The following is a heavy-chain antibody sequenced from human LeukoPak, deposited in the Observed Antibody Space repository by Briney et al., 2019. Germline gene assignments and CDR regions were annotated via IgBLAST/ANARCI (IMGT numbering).Heavy chain of an antibody. D-gene: IGHD2-2*01. CDR2: ISGSGGST. CDR1: GFTFSSHA. J-gene: IGHJ3*02. Sequence: PGGSLRLSCAASGFTFSSHAISWVRQAPGKGLEWVSAISGSGGSTYYADSVKGRFTISRDNSKNTLYLQMNSLRAEDTAVYYCAKVGIYQLLSLYDAFDIWGQGTMVTVSS. V-gene: IGHV3-23*01. CDR3: AKVGIYQLLSLYDAFDI.